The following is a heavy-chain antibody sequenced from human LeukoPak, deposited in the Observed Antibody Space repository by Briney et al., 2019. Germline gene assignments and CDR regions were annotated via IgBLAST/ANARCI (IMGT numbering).Heavy chain of an antibody. CDR1: GYTFTGYY. J-gene: IGHJ5*02. CDR2: INPNSGGT. V-gene: IGHV1-2*02. D-gene: IGHD4-17*01. CDR3: ARGTTVTTGHRPNWFDP. Sequence: ASVKVSCKASGYTFTGYYMHWVRQAPGQGLEWMGWINPNSGGTNYAQKFQGRVTMTRDTSISTAYMELSRLISDDTAVYYCARGTTVTTGHRPNWFDPWGQGTLVTVSS.